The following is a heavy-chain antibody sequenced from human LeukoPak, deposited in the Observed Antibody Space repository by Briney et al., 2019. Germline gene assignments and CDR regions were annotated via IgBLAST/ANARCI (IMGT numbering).Heavy chain of an antibody. D-gene: IGHD2-8*02. V-gene: IGHV1-58*02. CDR3: AREESGGYFDY. CDR1: GFTFTSSA. J-gene: IGHJ4*02. Sequence: SVKVSCKASGFTFTSSAMQWERQARGQRLEWIGWIVVGSGNTNYAQKFRGRVTMTRDTSTTTVYMELSSLRSEDTAVYYCAREESGGYFDYGGQGTLVTVSS. CDR2: IVVGSGNT.